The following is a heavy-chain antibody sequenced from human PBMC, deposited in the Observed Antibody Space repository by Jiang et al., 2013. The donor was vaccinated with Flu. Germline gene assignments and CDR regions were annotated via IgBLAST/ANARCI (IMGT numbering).Heavy chain of an antibody. CDR1: GFTFSSYW. CDR3: ARESGTGTVTTLLDSY. Sequence: RLSCAASGFTFSSYWMSWVRQAPGKGLEWVANIKQDGSEKYYVGSVKGRFTISRDNAKNSLYLQMNSLRAEDTAVYYCARESGTGTVTTLLDSYWGQGTLVTVSS. J-gene: IGHJ4*02. CDR2: IKQDGSEK. D-gene: IGHD4-17*01. V-gene: IGHV3-7*03.